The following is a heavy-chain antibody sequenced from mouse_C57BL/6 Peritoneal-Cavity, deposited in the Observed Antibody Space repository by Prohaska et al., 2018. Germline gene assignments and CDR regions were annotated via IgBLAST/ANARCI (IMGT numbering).Heavy chain of an antibody. J-gene: IGHJ1*03. CDR2: INSDGSAI. CDR3: MRYGNYWYFDV. D-gene: IGHD2-1*01. Sequence: EVQLLETGGGLVQPGGSRGPSCEGSGFTFSGFWMSWVRQTPGKNLEWIGDINSDGSAINYAPAIKDRFTIFRDNDKSTLYLQMSNVRSEDTATYFCMRYGNYWYFDVWGTGTTVTVSS. V-gene: IGHV11-2*01. CDR1: GFTFSGFW.